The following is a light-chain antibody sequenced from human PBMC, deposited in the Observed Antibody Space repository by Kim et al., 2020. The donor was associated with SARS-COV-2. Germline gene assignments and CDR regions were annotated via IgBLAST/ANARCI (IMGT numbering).Light chain of an antibody. V-gene: IGKV1-5*01. Sequence: GDRVTITCRASQIISSWLAWYQQKPGKAPKLLIYDASSLVSGVPSRFSGTGSGTEFTLTISSLQPDDFATYYCQQYNSYSVTFGQGTKV. J-gene: IGKJ1*01. CDR2: DAS. CDR1: QIISSW. CDR3: QQYNSYSVT.